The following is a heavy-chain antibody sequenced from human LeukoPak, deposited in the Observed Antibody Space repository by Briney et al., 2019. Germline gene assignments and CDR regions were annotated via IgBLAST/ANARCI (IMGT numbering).Heavy chain of an antibody. CDR1: GFTFSSYA. D-gene: IGHD1-26*01. CDR2: ISYDGSNK. Sequence: PGRSLRLSCAASGFTFSSYAMHWVRQAPGKGLEWVAVISYDGSNKYYADSVKGRFTISGDNSKNTLYLQMNSLRAEDTAVYYCARDSGSLPPYFDYWGQRTLVTVSS. V-gene: IGHV3-30-3*01. J-gene: IGHJ4*02. CDR3: ARDSGSLPPYFDY.